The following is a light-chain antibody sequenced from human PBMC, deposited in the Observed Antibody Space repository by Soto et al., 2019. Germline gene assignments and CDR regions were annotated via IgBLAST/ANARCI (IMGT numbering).Light chain of an antibody. CDR2: GAS. V-gene: IGKV1-39*01. J-gene: IGKJ4*01. CDR1: QSMSTY. Sequence: DIQMTQSPSSLSASVGDRVTITCRASQSMSTYLNWFQQKPGKAPKVLIYGASSLQSGVPSRFSGSGSGTDFTLTISSLQPEDSATYYCQQRYNTPLTFGGGTKEEIK. CDR3: QQRYNTPLT.